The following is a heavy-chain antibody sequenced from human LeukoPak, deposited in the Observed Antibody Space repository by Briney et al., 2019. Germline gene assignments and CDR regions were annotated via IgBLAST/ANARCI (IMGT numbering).Heavy chain of an antibody. CDR3: ARDGCTNGVCSNWFDP. CDR1: GGSISSYY. J-gene: IGHJ5*02. V-gene: IGHV4-59*01. CDR2: IYYSGST. D-gene: IGHD2-8*01. Sequence: PSETLSLTCTVSGGSISSYYWSWIRQPPGKGLEWIGYIYYSGSTNYNPSLKSRVTISVDTSKNQFSLKLSSVIAADTAVYYCARDGCTNGVCSNWFDPWGQGTLVTVSS.